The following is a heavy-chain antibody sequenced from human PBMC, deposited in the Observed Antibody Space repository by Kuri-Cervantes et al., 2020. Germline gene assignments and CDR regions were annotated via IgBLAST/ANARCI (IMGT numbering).Heavy chain of an antibody. CDR2: INSDGSSA. Sequence: GGSLRLSCAASGFTFSSNSIHWVRQAPGKGLVWVSRINSDGSSATYADSVKGRFTISRDNAKNTLYLQMNSLRDEDTAVYYCASRGINGFDIWGQGTMVTVSS. CDR3: ASRGINGFDI. D-gene: IGHD1-26*01. V-gene: IGHV3-74*01. J-gene: IGHJ3*02. CDR1: GFTFSSNS.